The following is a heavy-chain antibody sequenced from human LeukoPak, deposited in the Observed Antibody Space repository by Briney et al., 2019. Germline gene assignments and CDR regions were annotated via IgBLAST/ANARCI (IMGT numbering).Heavy chain of an antibody. CDR2: IYSGGST. V-gene: IGHV3-66*01. CDR1: GFTVSSNY. J-gene: IGHJ4*02. Sequence: GSLRLSCAASGFTVSSNYMSWVRQAPGKGLGGVSVIYSGGSTYYADSVKGRFTISRDNSKNTLYLQMNSLRAEDTAVYYCARGPQRRGYSYGSSDYWGQGTLVTVSS. D-gene: IGHD5-18*01. CDR3: ARGPQRRGYSYGSSDY.